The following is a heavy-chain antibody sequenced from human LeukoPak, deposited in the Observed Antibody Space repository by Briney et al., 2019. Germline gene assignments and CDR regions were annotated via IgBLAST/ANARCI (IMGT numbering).Heavy chain of an antibody. D-gene: IGHD3-10*01. CDR1: GYSFSSSY. CDR3: ARERGGHYFDF. J-gene: IGHJ4*02. Sequence: GASVKVSCKAFGYSFSSSYFHWVRQAPGQGLEWMGIISPSGGSTTYAQKFQGRVTMTRDTSTSTVYVELSSLRSEDTAMYYCARERGGHYFDFWGQGTLVTVSS. V-gene: IGHV1-46*01. CDR2: ISPSGGST.